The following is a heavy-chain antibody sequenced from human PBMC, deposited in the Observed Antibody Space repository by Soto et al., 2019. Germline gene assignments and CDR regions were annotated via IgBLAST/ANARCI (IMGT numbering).Heavy chain of an antibody. D-gene: IGHD6-19*01. CDR3: VKGGWGDN. CDR1: GFNFSTYG. J-gene: IGHJ4*02. V-gene: IGHV3-23*01. CDR2: IYPSGGEI. Sequence: EVQLLESGGGLVQPGESLRLSCAASGFNFSTYGMTWVRQAPGRGLEWVSAIYPSGGEIYYAAAVMGRFIISRDDSRGSGSLQMASLRGEDTATYYCVKGGWGDNWGPGTLVTVSS.